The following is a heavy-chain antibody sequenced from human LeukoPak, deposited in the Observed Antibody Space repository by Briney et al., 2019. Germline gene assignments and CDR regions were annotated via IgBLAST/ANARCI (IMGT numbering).Heavy chain of an antibody. Sequence: KPSETLSLTCTVTGGSIRSAGYYWSWIRHHPGKGLEWIGYMYYSRTTFYNPSLKSRVAITADTSKNQFSLKLSSVTAADTAVYYCAIDAEYYYGAGSYSSGIDVWGQGTTVTVSS. CDR3: AIDAEYYYGAGSYSSGIDV. V-gene: IGHV4-31*03. D-gene: IGHD3-10*01. CDR2: MYYSRTT. CDR1: GGSIRSAGYY. J-gene: IGHJ6*02.